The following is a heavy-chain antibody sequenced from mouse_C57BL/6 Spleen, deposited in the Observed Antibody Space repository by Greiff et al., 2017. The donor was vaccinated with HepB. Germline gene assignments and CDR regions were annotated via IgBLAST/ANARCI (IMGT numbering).Heavy chain of an antibody. CDR1: GYSITSGYY. Sequence: DVQLQESGPGLVKPSQSLSLTCSVTGYSITSGYYWNWLRQFPGNKLEWMGYISYDGSNNYNPSLKNRISITRDTSKNQFFLKLNSVTTKDTATYYCARAHYYGSSSFAYWGQGTLVTVSA. V-gene: IGHV3-6*01. D-gene: IGHD1-1*01. CDR2: ISYDGSN. CDR3: ARAHYYGSSSFAY. J-gene: IGHJ3*01.